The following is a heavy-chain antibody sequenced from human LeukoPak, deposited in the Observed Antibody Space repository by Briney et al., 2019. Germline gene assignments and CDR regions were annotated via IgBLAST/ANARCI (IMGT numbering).Heavy chain of an antibody. CDR1: GLNFSTYA. V-gene: IGHV3-21*01. CDR3: ARDLFTRVADSGDY. CDR2: ISSSSTYI. Sequence: GGSLRLSCAASGLNFSTYAMNWVRQAPAKGLEWVSSISSSSTYIYYADSVKGRFTISRDNAKNSLYLQMNSLRVEDTAVYYCARDLFTRVADSGDYWGQGTLVTVSS. J-gene: IGHJ4*02. D-gene: IGHD3-10*01.